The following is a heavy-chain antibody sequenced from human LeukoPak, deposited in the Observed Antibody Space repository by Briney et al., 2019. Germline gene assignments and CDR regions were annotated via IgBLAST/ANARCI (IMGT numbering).Heavy chain of an antibody. CDR3: ARDRAVVASKYFDY. CDR2: ISGSGGST. V-gene: IGHV3-23*01. CDR1: GFTFISYA. J-gene: IGHJ4*02. Sequence: GGSLRLSCAGSGFTFISYAMSWVRQAPGKGLEWVSGISGSGGSTYYADSVKGRFTISRDNSKNTLYLQINSLRAEDTAVYYCARDRAVVASKYFDYWGQGTLVTVSS. D-gene: IGHD6-19*01.